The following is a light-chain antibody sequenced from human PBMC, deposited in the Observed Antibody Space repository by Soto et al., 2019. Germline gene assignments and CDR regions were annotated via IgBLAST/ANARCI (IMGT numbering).Light chain of an antibody. CDR1: QSVSSSSY. V-gene: IGKV3-20*01. CDR2: GAS. J-gene: IGKJ2*01. CDR3: RQYCSSHSYT. Sequence: EIVLTQSPGTLSLSPGERATLSCRASQSVSSSSYLAWYQQKPGQAPRLLIYGASSRATGIPDRFSGSGSATDFTLTISRLEPEDFAVYYCRQYCSSHSYTFGQGTKLEIK.